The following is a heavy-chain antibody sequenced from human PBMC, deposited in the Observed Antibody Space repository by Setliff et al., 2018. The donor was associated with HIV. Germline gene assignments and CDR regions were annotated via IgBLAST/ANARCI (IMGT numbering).Heavy chain of an antibody. V-gene: IGHV4-4*07. J-gene: IGHJ4*02. D-gene: IGHD3-10*01. CDR3: ARAAAGNTGSFDL. Sequence: KPSETLSLTCTVSDSGTYYWSWIRQPAGKGLEWIGRVSSRGDTNYNPSLKSRVTMSVDTSKNQFSLKLTSVTASDTAVYYCARAAAGNTGSFDLWGQGSPVTVSS. CDR1: DSGTYY. CDR2: VSSRGDT.